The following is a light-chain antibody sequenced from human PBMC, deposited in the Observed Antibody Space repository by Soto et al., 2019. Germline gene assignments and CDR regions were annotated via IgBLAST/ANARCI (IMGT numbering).Light chain of an antibody. Sequence: EIVMTQSPATLSVSPGERATLSCRASQSVSSDLAWYQQKPGQAPRLLIYGTSTRATGIPARFSGSGFGTEFTLTISSLQSEKFAGYFCQQYNNWALAFGQGTKVEIK. CDR2: GTS. J-gene: IGKJ1*01. V-gene: IGKV3-15*01. CDR3: QQYNNWALA. CDR1: QSVSSD.